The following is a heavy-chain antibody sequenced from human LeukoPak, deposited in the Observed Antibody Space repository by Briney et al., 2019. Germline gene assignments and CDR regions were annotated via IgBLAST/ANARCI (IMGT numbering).Heavy chain of an antibody. D-gene: IGHD4-17*01. Sequence: GGSLRLSCAASGFTFSSYAMSWVRQAPGKGLEWVSVIYSGGSTYYADSVKGRFTISRDNSKNTLYLQMNSLRAEDTAVYYCARALAVYGDYVGYFDLWGRGTLVTVSS. V-gene: IGHV3-53*01. CDR2: IYSGGST. J-gene: IGHJ2*01. CDR3: ARALAVYGDYVGYFDL. CDR1: GFTFSSYA.